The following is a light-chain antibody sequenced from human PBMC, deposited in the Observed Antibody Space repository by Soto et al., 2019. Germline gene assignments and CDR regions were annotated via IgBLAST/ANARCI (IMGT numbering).Light chain of an antibody. CDR1: QSVSSNY. CDR3: QQYGNLPLT. Sequence: EIVLTQSPGTLSLSPGERATLSCRASQSVSSNYLAWYQEKPGQAPRLLIYGASIRATDIPDRFSGSGSGTDFTLTISRLEPEDFAVYYCQQYGNLPLTFGGGTKVEIK. V-gene: IGKV3-20*01. CDR2: GAS. J-gene: IGKJ4*01.